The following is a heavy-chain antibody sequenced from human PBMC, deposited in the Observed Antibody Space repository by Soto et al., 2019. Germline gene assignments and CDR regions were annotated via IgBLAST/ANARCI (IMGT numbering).Heavy chain of an antibody. CDR2: DNPNSGGT. J-gene: IGHJ6*02. CDR3: ARGGPSSGYDYVKARLYYYYGMDV. V-gene: IGHV1-2*04. D-gene: IGHD5-12*01. CDR1: GYTFTGYS. Sequence: GASVKVSCQASGYTFTGYSMHWVRQAPGQGLEWMGWDNPNSGGTNYAQQFQGWVTMTRDTSISTAYMELSRLRSDDTAVYYCARGGPSSGYDYVKARLYYYYGMDVWGQGTTVTVSS.